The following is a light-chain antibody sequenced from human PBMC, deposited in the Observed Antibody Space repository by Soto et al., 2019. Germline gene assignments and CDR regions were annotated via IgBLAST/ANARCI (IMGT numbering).Light chain of an antibody. CDR1: QSISSW. V-gene: IGKV1-5*03. CDR3: QQYNSYQYT. Sequence: DIQMTQSPSTLSASVGDRVTITCRASQSISSWLAWYQQKPGKAPKLLIYKASSLESGVPSRFSGSGSGTEFTLTISSLQPDDFATYYCQQYNSYQYTFGQATRLEIK. CDR2: KAS. J-gene: IGKJ5*01.